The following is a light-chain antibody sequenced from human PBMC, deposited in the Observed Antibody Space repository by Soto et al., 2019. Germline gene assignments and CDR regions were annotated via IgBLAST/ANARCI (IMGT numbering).Light chain of an antibody. CDR2: DAS. CDR1: QSVSSY. CDR3: QQYNNWPRT. J-gene: IGKJ1*01. Sequence: EIVLTESPATLSLSPGERATVSGRASQSVSSYLAWYQQKPGQAPRLLIYDASNRATGIPARFSGSGSGTEFTLTISSLQSEDFAVYYCQQYNNWPRTFGQGTKVDIK. V-gene: IGKV3-11*01.